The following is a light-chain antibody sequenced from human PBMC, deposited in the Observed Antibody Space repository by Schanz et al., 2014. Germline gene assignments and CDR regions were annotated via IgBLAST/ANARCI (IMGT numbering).Light chain of an antibody. CDR1: DSDIGTYNY. CDR2: DVS. J-gene: IGLJ3*02. CDR3: SSYTTSSTLGV. Sequence: QSALTQPASVSGSPGQSITISCSGTDSDIGTYNYVSWYQRHPGKAPKLMIYDVSYRPSGVSDRFSGSKSGNTASLTISGLQAEDEADYSCSSYTTSSTLGVFGGGTKLTVL. V-gene: IGLV2-14*03.